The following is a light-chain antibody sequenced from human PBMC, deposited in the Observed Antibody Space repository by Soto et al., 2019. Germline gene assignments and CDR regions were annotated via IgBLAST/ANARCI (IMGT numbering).Light chain of an antibody. CDR1: QSVGYW. Sequence: DIQVTQSPSTLSASVGDRVTITCRASQSVGYWLAWYQQKPGKATTFLVYDASNLHSGVPARFSGSGSGSEFTLTISSLQPDDFGTYYCQQYYSSWTFGQGTKVDIK. V-gene: IGKV1-5*01. CDR3: QQYYSSWT. CDR2: DAS. J-gene: IGKJ1*01.